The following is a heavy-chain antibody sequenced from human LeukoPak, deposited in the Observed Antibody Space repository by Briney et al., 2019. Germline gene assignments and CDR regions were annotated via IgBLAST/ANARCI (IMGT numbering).Heavy chain of an antibody. V-gene: IGHV3-30*02. D-gene: IGHD3-9*01. Sequence: GGSLRLSCAASGSTFSSYGMHWVRQAPGKGLEWVAFIRYDGSNKYYADSVKGRFTISRDNSKNTLYLQMNSLRAEDTAVYYCAKDRGLRYSPIDYWGQGTLVTVSS. J-gene: IGHJ4*02. CDR3: AKDRGLRYSPIDY. CDR1: GSTFSSYG. CDR2: IRYDGSNK.